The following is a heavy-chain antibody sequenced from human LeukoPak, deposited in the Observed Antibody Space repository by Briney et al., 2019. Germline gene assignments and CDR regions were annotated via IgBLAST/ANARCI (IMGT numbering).Heavy chain of an antibody. CDR3: ARMGGYSGYATH. Sequence: SETLSLTCTVSGGSITTYSCGWIRPPPGEGLEWVGYIHYSGTTNYNPSLKNRVTISLDTSKNQFSLNLSSVTAADTAVYYCARMGGYSGYATHWGQGTLVTVPS. J-gene: IGHJ4*02. CDR1: GGSITTYS. D-gene: IGHD5-12*01. V-gene: IGHV4-59*08. CDR2: IHYSGTT.